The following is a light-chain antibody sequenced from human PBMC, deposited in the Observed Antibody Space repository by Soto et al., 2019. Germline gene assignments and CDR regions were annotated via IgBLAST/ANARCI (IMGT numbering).Light chain of an antibody. CDR2: GAS. Sequence: EIVLTQSPGTLSLFPGERATLSCRASQSVSSSYLAWYQQKPGQAPRLLIYGASSRATGIPDRFSGSGSGTDFTLTISRLEPEDFAVYYCQQYGSSRTFGQGTKLEIK. CDR1: QSVSSSY. J-gene: IGKJ2*02. CDR3: QQYGSSRT. V-gene: IGKV3-20*01.